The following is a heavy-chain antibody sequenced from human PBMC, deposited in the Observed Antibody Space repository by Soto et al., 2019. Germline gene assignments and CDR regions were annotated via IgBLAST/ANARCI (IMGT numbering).Heavy chain of an antibody. CDR1: GFTFSSYS. D-gene: IGHD3-22*01. CDR3: ERVHYYDSSGFYL. CDR2: ISSSSSYI. J-gene: IGHJ4*02. V-gene: IGHV3-21*01. Sequence: EVQLVESGGGLVKPGGSLRLSCAASGFTFSSYSMNWVRQAPGKGLEWVSSISSSSSYIYYGDSVKGRFTISRDNAKNSLYLQMNSLRAEDTATYYCERVHYYDSSGFYLWGQGTLVTVSS.